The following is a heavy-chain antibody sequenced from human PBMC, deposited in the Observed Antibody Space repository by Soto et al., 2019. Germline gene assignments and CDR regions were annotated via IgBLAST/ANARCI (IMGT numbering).Heavy chain of an antibody. Sequence: EVQLVESGGGLAQPGGSLRLSCAASGFTFSSYWMHWVRQAPGKGLVWVSRINTDGSSTSYADSMKGRFTISRDNAKNTLYLQMNSLRAEDTAVYYCAREQYCSSTSCHEYTDYWGQGTLVTVSS. J-gene: IGHJ4*02. V-gene: IGHV3-74*01. D-gene: IGHD2-2*01. CDR3: AREQYCSSTSCHEYTDY. CDR2: INTDGSST. CDR1: GFTFSSYW.